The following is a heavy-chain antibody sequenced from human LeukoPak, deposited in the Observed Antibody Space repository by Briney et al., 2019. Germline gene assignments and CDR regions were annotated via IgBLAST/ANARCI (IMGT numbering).Heavy chain of an antibody. D-gene: IGHD3-3*01. CDR1: GFTFSSYA. J-gene: IGHJ4*02. V-gene: IGHV3-23*01. CDR2: ISGSGGST. CDR3: AKSDFWSGYYPPPDY. Sequence: PGGSLRLSCAASGFTFSSYAMSWVRQAPGKGLEWVSAISGSGGSTYYADSVKGRFTISRDNSKNTLYLQMNSLRAEDTAVYYFAKSDFWSGYYPPPDYWGQGTLVTVSS.